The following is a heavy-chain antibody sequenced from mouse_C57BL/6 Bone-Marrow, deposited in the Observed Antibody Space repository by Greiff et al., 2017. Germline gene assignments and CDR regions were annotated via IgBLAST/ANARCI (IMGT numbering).Heavy chain of an antibody. D-gene: IGHD1-1*01. CDR1: GYSITSGYY. CDR3: ARRVGSSLYYAMDY. CDR2: ISYDGSN. V-gene: IGHV3-6*01. J-gene: IGHJ4*01. Sequence: VQLQQSGPGLVKPSQSLSLTCSVTGYSITSGYYWNWIRQFPGNKLEWMGYISYDGSNNYNPSLKNRISITRDTSKNQFFLKLNSVTTEHTATYYCARRVGSSLYYAMDYWGQGTSVTVSS.